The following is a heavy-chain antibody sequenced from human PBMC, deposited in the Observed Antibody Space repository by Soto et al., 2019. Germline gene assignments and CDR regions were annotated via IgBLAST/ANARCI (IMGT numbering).Heavy chain of an antibody. V-gene: IGHV3-21*01. J-gene: IGHJ4*02. CDR3: ARVLHSGSYFFGGPSDY. CDR2: ISSSSSYI. D-gene: IGHD1-26*01. CDR1: GFTFSSYS. Sequence: GGSLRLSCAASGFTFSSYSMNWVRQAPGKGLEWVSSISSSSSYIYYADSVKGRFTISRDNAKNSLYLQMNSLRAEDTAVYYCARVLHSGSYFFGGPSDYWGQGTLVTVSS.